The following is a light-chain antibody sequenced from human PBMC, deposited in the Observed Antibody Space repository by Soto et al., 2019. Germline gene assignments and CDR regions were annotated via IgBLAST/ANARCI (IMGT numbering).Light chain of an antibody. Sequence: DIVMTQAPDSLAVSMGERATINCKSSQRVLYRSNNKNYLAWYQQKPGTAPKLLIYHASTLESGVPSRFSGSGSGTEFTLTISSLQPDDLATYYCQHYNSYSPTWTFGRGTKVDI. J-gene: IGKJ1*01. CDR3: QHYNSYSPTWT. CDR2: HAS. V-gene: IGKV4-1*01. CDR1: QRVLYRSNNKNY.